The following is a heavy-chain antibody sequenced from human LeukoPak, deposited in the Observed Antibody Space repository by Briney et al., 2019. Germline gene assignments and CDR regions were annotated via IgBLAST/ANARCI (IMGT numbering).Heavy chain of an antibody. J-gene: IGHJ4*02. CDR1: GFTFSSYW. D-gene: IGHD1-26*01. CDR2: INTDGSST. V-gene: IGHV3-74*01. Sequence: GGSLRLSCAASGFTFSSYWMHWVRQAPGKGLVWVSRINTDGSSTTYADSVKGRFTISRDNAKNTLYLQMNSLRAEDTAVYYCARGGSRSSAMDYWGQGTLVTVSS. CDR3: ARGGSRSSAMDY.